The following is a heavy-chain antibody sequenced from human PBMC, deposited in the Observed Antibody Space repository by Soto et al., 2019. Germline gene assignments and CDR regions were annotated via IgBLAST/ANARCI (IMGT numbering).Heavy chain of an antibody. Sequence: EVQQVESGGGLVQPGGSLRLSCAASGFTFSSYDMHWVRQATGKGLEWVSAIGTAGDTYYPGSVKGRFTISRENAKNSLYLQMNSLRAGDTAVYYCARDRYGDYDWYFDLWGRGTLVTVSS. V-gene: IGHV3-13*04. CDR2: IGTAGDT. CDR1: GFTFSSYD. J-gene: IGHJ2*01. CDR3: ARDRYGDYDWYFDL. D-gene: IGHD4-17*01.